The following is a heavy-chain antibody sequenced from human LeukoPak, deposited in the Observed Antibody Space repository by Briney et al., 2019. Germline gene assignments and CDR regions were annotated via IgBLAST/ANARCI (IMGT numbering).Heavy chain of an antibody. V-gene: IGHV3-21*04. J-gene: IGHJ6*01. CDR3: AKMKGHPLPKYYMDV. CDR2: ISSGSDYI. D-gene: IGHD1-26*01. CDR1: GFTFSEHS. Sequence: GGSLRLSCAASGFTFSEHSMNWVRQAPGKGLEWVSSISSGSDYIYYADSVRGRFTISRDNARNSLYLQMNSLRAEDTAIYYCAKMKGHPLPKYYMDVWGQGTTVTVSS.